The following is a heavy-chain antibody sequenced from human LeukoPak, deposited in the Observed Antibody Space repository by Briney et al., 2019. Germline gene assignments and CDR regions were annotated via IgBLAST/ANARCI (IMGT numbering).Heavy chain of an antibody. J-gene: IGHJ4*02. D-gene: IGHD6-19*01. CDR3: ARDSGWSDYFDY. CDR2: ITSSSRYM. V-gene: IGHV3-21*01. CDR1: GFTFSSYS. Sequence: PGRSLRLSCAASGFTFSSYSMNWVRQAAGKGLEWVSCITSSSRYMYYADSVKGRFTISRDNAKNSLYLQMNSLRAEDTAVYYCARDSGWSDYFDYWGQGTLVTVSS.